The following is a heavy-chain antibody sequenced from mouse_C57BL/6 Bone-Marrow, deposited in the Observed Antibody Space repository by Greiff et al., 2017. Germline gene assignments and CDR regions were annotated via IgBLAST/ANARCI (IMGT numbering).Heavy chain of an antibody. CDR1: GYTFTGYW. CDR2: ILPGSGST. D-gene: IGHD3-2*02. CDR3: ARRRGQLRLWFAY. Sequence: VQLQQSGAELMKPGASVKLSCKATGYTFTGYWIEWVKQMPGHGLEWIGEILPGSGSTNYNAKFKGKATFTADTSSHTAYKQLSSLTTEDSASYNCARRRGQLRLWFAYWGQGTLVTVSA. V-gene: IGHV1-9*01. J-gene: IGHJ3*01.